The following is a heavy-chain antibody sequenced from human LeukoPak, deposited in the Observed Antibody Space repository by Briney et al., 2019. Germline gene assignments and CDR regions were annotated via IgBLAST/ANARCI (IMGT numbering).Heavy chain of an antibody. Sequence: GASVKVSCKASGHTFISYDINWVRQANGQGLEWMGIINPSGGSTSYAQKFQGRVTMTRDTSTSTVYMELSSLRSEDTAVYYCASSLPHYSSPFDYWAQGTLVTVSS. V-gene: IGHV1-46*01. CDR3: ASSLPHYSSPFDY. CDR2: INPSGGST. J-gene: IGHJ4*02. D-gene: IGHD6-13*01. CDR1: GHTFISYD.